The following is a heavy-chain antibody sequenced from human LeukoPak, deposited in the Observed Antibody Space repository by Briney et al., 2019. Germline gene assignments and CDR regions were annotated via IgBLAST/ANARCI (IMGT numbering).Heavy chain of an antibody. D-gene: IGHD4-17*01. CDR3: ARDSDDAISTVCDY. CDR2: INPNTGGA. J-gene: IGHJ4*02. CDR1: GYTFSGHY. Sequence: GASVRVSCKASGYTFSGHYIHWVRQAPGQGLEWMGWINPNTGGAHFTQSFQGRVTMTGDTSISTVYMELTRLTSDDTAVYYCARDSDDAISTVCDYWGQGTLVTVSS. V-gene: IGHV1-2*02.